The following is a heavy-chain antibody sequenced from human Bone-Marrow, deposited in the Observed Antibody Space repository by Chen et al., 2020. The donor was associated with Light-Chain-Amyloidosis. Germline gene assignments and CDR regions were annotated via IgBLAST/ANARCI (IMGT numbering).Heavy chain of an antibody. CDR3: ATRWDAFDI. J-gene: IGHJ3*02. Sequence: QVPRVQFGAEVKGPGASVKVPCKVPGHTLTELPVHWVRQPPGKGLEWVGGSEHEDDKTLYSQKFQGRVTMTGDTSTDTAYMELSSLTSDDTAVYFCATRWDAFDIWGQGTLVTVSS. V-gene: IGHV1-24*01. D-gene: IGHD6-13*01. CDR2: SEHEDDKT. CDR1: GHTLTELP.